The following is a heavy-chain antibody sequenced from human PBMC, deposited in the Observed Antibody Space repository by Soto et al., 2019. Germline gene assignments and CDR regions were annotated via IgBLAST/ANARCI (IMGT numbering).Heavy chain of an antibody. V-gene: IGHV4-31*03. CDR1: GCSISSGGYY. D-gene: IGHD6-25*01. CDR3: ARGLAAIAASWFDP. J-gene: IGHJ5*02. CDR2: IYYSGST. Sequence: SETLSLTCTVSGCSISSGGYYWSCIRQHPGKGLEWIGYIYYSGSTYYNPSLKSRVTISVDTSKNQFSLKLSPVTAADTAVYYCARGLAAIAASWFDPWGLGTLVTVSS.